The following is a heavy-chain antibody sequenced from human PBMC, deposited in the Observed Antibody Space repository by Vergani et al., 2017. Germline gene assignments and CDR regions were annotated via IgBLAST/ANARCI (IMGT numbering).Heavy chain of an antibody. CDR2: INHSGST. J-gene: IGHJ5*02. CDR1: GGSFSGYY. V-gene: IGHV4-34*01. CDR3: ASSITMVRGSGWFDP. Sequence: QVQLQQWGAGLLKPSETLSLTCAVYGGSFSGYYWSWIRQPPGKGLEWIGEINHSGSTNYNPSLKSRFTISVDTSKNQFSLKLSSVTAADTAVYYCASSITMVRGSGWFDPWGQGTLVTVSS. D-gene: IGHD3-10*01.